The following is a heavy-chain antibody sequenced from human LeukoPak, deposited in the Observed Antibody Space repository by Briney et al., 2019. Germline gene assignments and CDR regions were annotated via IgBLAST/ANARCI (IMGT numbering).Heavy chain of an antibody. CDR3: ARGLVATGIYSD. V-gene: IGHV1-8*01. D-gene: IGHD5-12*01. CDR1: GYTFTNSD. J-gene: IGHJ4*02. CDR2: MNPDSGNT. Sequence: ASVKVSCKASGYTFTNSDINWVRQATGQGLEWMGWMNPDSGNTGYVQKFQGRVTMTRDTSTNTAYMELSNLTSDDTAVYYCARGLVATGIYSDWGQGTLVTVSS.